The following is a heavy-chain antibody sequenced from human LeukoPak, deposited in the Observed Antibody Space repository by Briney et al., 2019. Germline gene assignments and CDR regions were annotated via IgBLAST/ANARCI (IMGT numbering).Heavy chain of an antibody. Sequence: SETLSLTCAVSGYSISSGYYWGWIRQPPGKGLEWIGSIYHSGSTYYNPSLKSRVTIPVDTSKNQFSLKLSSVTAADTAVYYCARGPAFDIWGQGTMVTVSS. CDR3: ARGPAFDI. J-gene: IGHJ3*02. V-gene: IGHV4-38-2*01. CDR2: IYHSGST. CDR1: GYSISSGYY.